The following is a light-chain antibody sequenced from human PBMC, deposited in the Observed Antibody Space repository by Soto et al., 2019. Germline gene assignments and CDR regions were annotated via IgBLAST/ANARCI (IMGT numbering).Light chain of an antibody. Sequence: QSALTQPASVSGSPGQSITISCIGTSGDIGTYNYVSWYQQHPGKAPKLIIYDVTNRPSGVSDRFSASKSGNTASLTISGLQAEDEADYYCSSSTLSTTRVFGTGTKLTVL. CDR3: SSSTLSTTRV. CDR2: DVT. V-gene: IGLV2-14*03. CDR1: SGDIGTYNY. J-gene: IGLJ1*01.